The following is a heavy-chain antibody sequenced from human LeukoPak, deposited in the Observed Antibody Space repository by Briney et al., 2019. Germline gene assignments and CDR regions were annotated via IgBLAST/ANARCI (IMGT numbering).Heavy chain of an antibody. CDR1: GFTFSDYY. CDR2: ISSSGSTI. V-gene: IGHV3-11*04. J-gene: IGHJ3*02. Sequence: GESLKISCAASGFTFSDYYMSWIRQAPGKGLEWVSYISSSGSTIYYADSVKGRFTISRDNSKNTLYLQMNSLRAEDTAVYYCARSDYGDYVGAFDIWGQGTMVTVSS. CDR3: ARSDYGDYVGAFDI. D-gene: IGHD4-17*01.